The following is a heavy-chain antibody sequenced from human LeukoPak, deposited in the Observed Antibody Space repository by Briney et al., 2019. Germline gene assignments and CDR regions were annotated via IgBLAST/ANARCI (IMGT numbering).Heavy chain of an antibody. Sequence: GGSLRLSCAASGFTLSDYSMSWVRQAPGKGLEWVSYISSSSIIYYADSVKGRFTISRDNAKNSLYLQMNSLRAEDTAVYYCATIAEGAFDIWGQGTMVTVSS. CDR1: GFTLSDYS. D-gene: IGHD6-13*01. CDR2: ISSSSII. J-gene: IGHJ3*02. V-gene: IGHV3-69-1*01. CDR3: ATIAEGAFDI.